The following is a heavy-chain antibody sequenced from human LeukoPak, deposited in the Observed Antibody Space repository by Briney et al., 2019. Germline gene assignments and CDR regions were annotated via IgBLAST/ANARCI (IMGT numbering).Heavy chain of an antibody. CDR3: ALSNYYDSSGYPFWYYYYMDV. D-gene: IGHD3-22*01. V-gene: IGHV1-2*02. CDR2: INPNSGGT. J-gene: IGHJ6*03. CDR1: GYTFTGYY. Sequence: ASVKVSCKASGYTFTGYYMHWVRQAPGQGLEWMGWINPNSGGTNYAQKFQGRVTMTRDTSISTANMELSRLRSDDTAVYYCALSNYYDSSGYPFWYYYYMDVWGKGTTVTISS.